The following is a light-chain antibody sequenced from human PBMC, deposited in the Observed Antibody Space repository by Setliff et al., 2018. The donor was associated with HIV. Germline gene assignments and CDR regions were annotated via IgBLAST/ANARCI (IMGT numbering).Light chain of an antibody. Sequence: QSALTQPASVSGSPGQSITISCTGTSSDVGGYNYVSWYQQHPGKAPKLMIYDVTKRPSGVSNRSSGSKSDNTASLTISGLQAEDEADYYCSSYTSSHVFGTGTKVTVL. J-gene: IGLJ1*01. CDR3: SSYTSSHV. CDR2: DVT. CDR1: SSDVGGYNY. V-gene: IGLV2-14*01.